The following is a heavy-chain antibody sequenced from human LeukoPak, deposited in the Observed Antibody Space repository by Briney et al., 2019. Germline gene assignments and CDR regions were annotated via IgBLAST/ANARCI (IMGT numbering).Heavy chain of an antibody. Sequence: PGGSLRLSCAASGFTFSDYYMSWIRQAPGKGLEWVSYISSSGSTIYYADSVKGRFTISRDNAKNSLYLQMNSLRAEDTAVYYCARAPRKYYYDSSGHDAFDIWGQGTMVTVSS. J-gene: IGHJ3*02. D-gene: IGHD3-22*01. CDR3: ARAPRKYYYDSSGHDAFDI. V-gene: IGHV3-11*01. CDR2: ISSSGSTI. CDR1: GFTFSDYY.